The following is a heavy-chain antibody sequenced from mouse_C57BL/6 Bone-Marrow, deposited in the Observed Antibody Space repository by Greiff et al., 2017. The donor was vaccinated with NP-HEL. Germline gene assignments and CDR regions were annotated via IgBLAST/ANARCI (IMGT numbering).Heavy chain of an antibody. CDR2: IHPNSGST. Sequence: QVQLQQPGAELVKPGASVKLSCKASGYTFTSYWMHWVKQRPGQGLEWIGMIHPNSGSTNYNEKFKGKATLTVDKSSSTAYMQLSSLTSADSAVYYCGRWRLPFAYWGQGTLVTVSA. V-gene: IGHV1-64*01. D-gene: IGHD1-2*01. J-gene: IGHJ3*01. CDR1: GYTFTSYW. CDR3: GRWRLPFAY.